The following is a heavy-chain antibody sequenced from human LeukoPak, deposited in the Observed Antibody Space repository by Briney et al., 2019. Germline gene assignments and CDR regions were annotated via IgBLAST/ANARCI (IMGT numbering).Heavy chain of an antibody. CDR2: IYTSGST. Sequence: PSETLSLTCTVSGGSISSRSYYWGWIRQPPGKGLEWIGRIYTSGSTSYNPSLKSRVTMSVDTSKNQFSLKLSSVTAADTAVYYCARAHGDYDSSGYYGGVYFDYWGQGTLVTVSS. CDR3: ARAHGDYDSSGYYGGVYFDY. CDR1: GGSISSRSYY. V-gene: IGHV4-61*05. J-gene: IGHJ4*02. D-gene: IGHD3-22*01.